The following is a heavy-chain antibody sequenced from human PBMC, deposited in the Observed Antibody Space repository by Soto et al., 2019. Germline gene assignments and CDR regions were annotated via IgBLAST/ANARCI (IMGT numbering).Heavy chain of an antibody. CDR3: ARHNTIFGVVIAAELDY. Sequence: QVQLVQSGAEVKKPGASVKVSCKASGYTFTSYAMHWVRQAPGQRLEWMGWINAGNGNTKYSQKFQGRVTITRDTSASTAYMELSSLRSEDTAVYYCARHNTIFGVVIAAELDYWGQGTLVTVSS. CDR1: GYTFTSYA. V-gene: IGHV1-3*01. CDR2: INAGNGNT. J-gene: IGHJ4*02. D-gene: IGHD3-3*01.